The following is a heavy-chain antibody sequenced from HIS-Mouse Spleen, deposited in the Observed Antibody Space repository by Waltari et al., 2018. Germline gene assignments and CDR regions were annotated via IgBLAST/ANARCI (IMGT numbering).Heavy chain of an antibody. V-gene: IGHV4-39*07. CDR2: IYYSGGT. CDR1: GGSISSSSYY. J-gene: IGHJ2*01. CDR3: AREIPYSSSWYDWYFDL. D-gene: IGHD6-13*01. Sequence: QLQLQESGPGLVKPSETLSLTCTVSGGSISSSSYYWGWIRQPPGKGLEWIGGIYYSGGTYSNPSLRCRFTISVDTSKNQFSLKLSSVTAADTAVYYCAREIPYSSSWYDWYFDLWGRGTLVTVSS.